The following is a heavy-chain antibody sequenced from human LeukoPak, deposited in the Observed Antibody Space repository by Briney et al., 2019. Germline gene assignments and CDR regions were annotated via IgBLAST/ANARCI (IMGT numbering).Heavy chain of an antibody. V-gene: IGHV1-18*01. CDR3: ARGGMEIATIIQYYFDY. J-gene: IGHJ4*02. CDR1: GYTFTTYG. D-gene: IGHD5-24*01. CDR2: ISAYNGNT. Sequence: APVKASCKASGYTFTTYGISWLRQAPGQGVEWMGWISAYNGNTNSSQKLQGRGTMTTDTTTSTAYMELRSLRSDDTAVYYCARGGMEIATIIQYYFDYWGQGTLVTVSS.